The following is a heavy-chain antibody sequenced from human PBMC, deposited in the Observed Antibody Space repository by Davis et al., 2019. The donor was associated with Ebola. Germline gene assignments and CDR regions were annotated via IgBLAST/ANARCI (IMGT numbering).Heavy chain of an antibody. Sequence: AASVKVSCKASGYTFTSYAMYWVRQAPGQRLEWMGWINAGNGNTKYSQKFRGRVTITRDTSASTAYMELSSLRSEDTAVYYCARDRYVVQGVIQGIASDYYYYGMDVWGQGTTVTVSS. CDR3: ARDRYVVQGVIQGIASDYYYYGMDV. J-gene: IGHJ6*02. CDR2: INAGNGNT. D-gene: IGHD3-10*01. CDR1: GYTFTSYA. V-gene: IGHV1-3*01.